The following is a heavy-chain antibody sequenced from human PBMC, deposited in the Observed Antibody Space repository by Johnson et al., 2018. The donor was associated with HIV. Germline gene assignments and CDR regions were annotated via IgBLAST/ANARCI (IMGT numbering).Heavy chain of an antibody. CDR2: IYSGGST. J-gene: IGHJ3*02. CDR1: GFTVSSNY. D-gene: IGHD6-19*01. V-gene: IGHV3-53*01. CDR3: ARAIDQGYSSGWSSDVYDI. Sequence: MQLVESGGRLIQPGGSLRLSCAASGFTVSSNYMSWVRQAPGKGLEWFSVIYSGGSTYYADSVKGRFTISRDNAKNTLYLQMNSLRVEDTAVYYCARAIDQGYSSGWSSDVYDIWGQGTMVTVSA.